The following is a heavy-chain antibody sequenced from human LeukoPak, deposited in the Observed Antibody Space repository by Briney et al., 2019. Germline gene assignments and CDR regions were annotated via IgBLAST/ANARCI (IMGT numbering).Heavy chain of an antibody. CDR2: IYSGGST. J-gene: IGHJ6*03. CDR1: GFTVSSNY. Sequence: QPGGSLRLSCAASGFTVSSNYMSWVRQAPGKGLEWVSIIYSGGSTFYADSVKGRFTISRDNSKNTLYLQMNSLRAVDTAVYYCARDDYSSSFYYYYMDVWGKGTTVTVSS. D-gene: IGHD6-6*01. CDR3: ARDDYSSSFYYYYMDV. V-gene: IGHV3-53*05.